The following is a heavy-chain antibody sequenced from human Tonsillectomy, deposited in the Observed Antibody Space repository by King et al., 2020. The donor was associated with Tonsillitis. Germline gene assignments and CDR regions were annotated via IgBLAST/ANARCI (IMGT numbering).Heavy chain of an antibody. CDR2: ESYDGSYK. D-gene: IGHD3-22*01. CDR3: ARDRDGYIFDY. CDR1: GFTFSSYD. J-gene: IGHJ4*02. V-gene: IGHV3-33*05. Sequence: VQLVESGGGVVQPGRSLRLSCAASGFTFSSYDMYWVSQAPGKALEWVADESYDGSYKYYVDSVTGRFTISRDNSKNTLYLQMHSLGAEDTALYYCARDRDGYIFDYWGQGTLVTVSS.